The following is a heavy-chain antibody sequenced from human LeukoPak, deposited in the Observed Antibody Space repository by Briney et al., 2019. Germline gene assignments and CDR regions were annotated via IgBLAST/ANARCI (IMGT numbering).Heavy chain of an antibody. D-gene: IGHD5-12*01. J-gene: IGHJ6*03. CDR3: AAPIVATIPAVDYYYMDV. Sequence: SVKVSCKASGGTFSSYAISWVRQAPGQGLEWMGRIIPIFGTANYAQKFQGRVTITTDESTSTAYMELSSLRSEDTAVYYCAAPIVATIPAVDYYYMDVWSKGTTVTVSS. CDR2: IIPIFGTA. V-gene: IGHV1-69*05. CDR1: GGTFSSYA.